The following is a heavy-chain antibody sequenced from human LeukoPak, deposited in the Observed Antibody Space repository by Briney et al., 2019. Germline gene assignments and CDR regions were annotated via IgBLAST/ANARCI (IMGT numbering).Heavy chain of an antibody. J-gene: IGHJ4*02. D-gene: IGHD3-3*01. CDR3: ARSGYYPFDY. Sequence: SETLSLTCAVSGYSISSGYYWGWIRQPPGKGLEWVGSIYHSGSTYYNPSLKSRVTISVDTSKNQFSLKLSSVTAADTAVYYCARSGYYPFDYWGQGTLVTVSS. CDR2: IYHSGST. V-gene: IGHV4-38-2*01. CDR1: GYSISSGYY.